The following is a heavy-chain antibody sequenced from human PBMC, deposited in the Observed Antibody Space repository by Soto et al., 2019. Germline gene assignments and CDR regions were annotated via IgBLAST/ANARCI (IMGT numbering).Heavy chain of an antibody. CDR1: GFTFTDEY. CDR3: TTDPRLPRF. J-gene: IGHJ4*02. CDR2: ISPSSSDI. Sequence: QVQLEESGGDLVKPGGSLRLSCAASGFTFTDEYMTWVRQAPGKGLEGLEWVSYISPSSSDINYSDSVKGRFIVSRDNAKRLAYLQMNNLRAEDTAVYFCTTDPRLPRFWGQGTPVTVSS. V-gene: IGHV3-11*06. D-gene: IGHD2-21*02.